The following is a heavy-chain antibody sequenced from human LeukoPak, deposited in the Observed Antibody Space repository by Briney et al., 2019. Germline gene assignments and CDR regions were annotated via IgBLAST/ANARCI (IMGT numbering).Heavy chain of an antibody. CDR2: IIPILGIA. D-gene: IGHD3-22*01. V-gene: IGHV1-69*04. Sequence: SVKVSCKASGGTFSSYASSWVRQAPGQGPEWMGRIIPILGIANYAQKFQGRVTITADKSTSTAYMELSSLRSEDTAVYYCAIRAHVVSAGAFDIWGQGTMVTVSS. J-gene: IGHJ3*02. CDR3: AIRAHVVSAGAFDI. CDR1: GGTFSSYA.